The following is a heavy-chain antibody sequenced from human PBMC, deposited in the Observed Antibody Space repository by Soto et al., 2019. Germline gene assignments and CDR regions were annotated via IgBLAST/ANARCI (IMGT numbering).Heavy chain of an antibody. J-gene: IGHJ4*02. Sequence: LSLTCAVSGGSISSGGYSWSWIRQPPGKGLEWIGYIYFSGGTNYNPSLKSRVTISVDTSKNQFSLKLSSVTAADTAVYYCARESRSWYGSIWDYWGQGTLVTVSS. D-gene: IGHD6-13*01. CDR3: ARESRSWYGSIWDY. V-gene: IGHV4-30-2*01. CDR1: GGSISSGGYS. CDR2: IYFSGGT.